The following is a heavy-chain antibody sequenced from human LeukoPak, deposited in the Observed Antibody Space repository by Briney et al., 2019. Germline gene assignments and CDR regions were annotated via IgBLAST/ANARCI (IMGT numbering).Heavy chain of an antibody. D-gene: IGHD6-6*01. V-gene: IGHV3-48*04. J-gene: IGHJ4*02. Sequence: RGSLRLSCAASGFSFSTHSMTWVRLAPGKGLEWLSFISISGSSRHYADSVKGRFTISRDNAENSVYLQMNSLRAEDTAVYYCARDLRGGSSSGGVDYWGQGTLVTVSS. CDR2: ISISGSSR. CDR3: ARDLRGGSSSGGVDY. CDR1: GFSFSTHS.